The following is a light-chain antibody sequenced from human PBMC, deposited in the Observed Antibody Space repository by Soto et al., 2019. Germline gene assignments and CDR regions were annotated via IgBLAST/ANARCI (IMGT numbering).Light chain of an antibody. CDR2: GGS. J-gene: IGKJ1*01. CDR3: QRYGS. Sequence: EIVLTQSPGTLSLSPGERATLSCRASETVSSAYLAWYQQRPGQAPRLLIHGGSTRATGIPERFSGSGSGTDFTLTISRLEPEDFAVYYCQRYGSFGQGTKVDIK. CDR1: ETVSSAY. V-gene: IGKV3-20*01.